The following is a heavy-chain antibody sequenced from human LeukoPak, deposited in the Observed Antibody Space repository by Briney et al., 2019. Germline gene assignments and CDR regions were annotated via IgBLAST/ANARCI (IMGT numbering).Heavy chain of an antibody. CDR3: AKVVFSYYYDSSGYYYEVGAFDI. CDR1: GFTFSSYA. D-gene: IGHD3-22*01. Sequence: PGGPLRLSCAASGFTFSSYAMSWVRQAPGKGLEWVSAISGSGGSTYYADSVKGRFTISRDNSKNTLYLQMNSLRAEDTAVYYCAKVVFSYYYDSSGYYYEVGAFDIWGQGTMVTVSS. J-gene: IGHJ3*02. V-gene: IGHV3-23*01. CDR2: ISGSGGST.